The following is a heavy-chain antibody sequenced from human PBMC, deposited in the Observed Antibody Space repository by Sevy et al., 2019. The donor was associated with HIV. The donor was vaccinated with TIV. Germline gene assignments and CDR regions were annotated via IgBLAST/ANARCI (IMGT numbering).Heavy chain of an antibody. CDR1: GFSFSGSD. CDR3: VRGLQTHCDRTACPLDH. J-gene: IGHJ5*02. D-gene: IGHD2-21*01. CDR2: IGTLGDT. V-gene: IGHV3-13*01. Sequence: GGSLRLSCARYGFSFSGSDMHWVRQPTGKGLEWISSIGTLGDTFYADSVKGRFTISRDNAKSSLYLEMSSLRAGDTALYYCVRGLQTHCDRTACPLDHWGQGTLVTVSS.